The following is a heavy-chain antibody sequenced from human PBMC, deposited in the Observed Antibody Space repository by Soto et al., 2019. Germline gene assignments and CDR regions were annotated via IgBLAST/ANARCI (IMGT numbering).Heavy chain of an antibody. CDR1: GGSISSSGCY. V-gene: IGHV4-39*01. J-gene: IGHJ5*02. D-gene: IGHD3-10*01. CDR2: IYHTGST. CDR3: GGRTSLASVQLFVGEISNHNWFDP. Sequence: SETLSLTCTVSGGSISSSGCYWGWIRQPPGKGLEWIGSIYHTGSTYYNPSLKGRVAISMDKSKNQFSLKVTSVTAADTAIYFCGGRTSLASVQLFVGEISNHNWFDPWSQGTLLTVSS.